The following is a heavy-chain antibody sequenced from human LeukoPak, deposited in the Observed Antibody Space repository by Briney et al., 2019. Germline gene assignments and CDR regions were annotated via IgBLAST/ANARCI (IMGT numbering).Heavy chain of an antibody. D-gene: IGHD6-19*01. V-gene: IGHV4-34*01. CDR1: GGSFSGYY. CDR3: ASLDAVAGSDAFDI. J-gene: IGHJ3*02. CDR2: INHSGST. Sequence: KPSETLSLTCAVYGGSFSGYYWSWIRQPPGKGLEWIGEINHSGSTNYNPSLKSRVTISVDTSKNQFSLKLSSVTAADTAVYYCASLDAVAGSDAFDIWGQGTMVTVSS.